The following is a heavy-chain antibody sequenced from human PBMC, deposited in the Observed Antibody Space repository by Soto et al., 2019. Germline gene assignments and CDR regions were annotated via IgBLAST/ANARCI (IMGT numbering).Heavy chain of an antibody. CDR2: ISYDGSNK. J-gene: IGHJ4*02. D-gene: IGHD3-3*01. V-gene: IGHV3-30-3*01. CDR1: GFTFSSYA. CDR3: ARDSWSPRFLEWLRYFDY. Sequence: PGGSLRLSCAASGFTFSSYAMHWVRQAPGKGLEWVAVISYDGSNKYYADSVKGRFTISRDNSKNTLYLQMNSLRAEDTAVYYCARDSWSPRFLEWLRYFDYWGQGTLVTVSS.